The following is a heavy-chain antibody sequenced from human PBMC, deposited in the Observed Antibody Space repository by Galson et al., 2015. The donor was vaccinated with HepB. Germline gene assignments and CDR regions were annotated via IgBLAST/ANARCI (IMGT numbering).Heavy chain of an antibody. V-gene: IGHV3-48*02. Sequence: SLRLSCAASGFTFSPYSSNWVRQAPGKGLEWVSYINSVRTTYYADSVKDRFTISRDNAKNPVFLQMNSLRDEDTAVYFCARSVEGHFDYWGQGTLVTVSS. D-gene: IGHD6-19*01. CDR1: GFTFSPYS. J-gene: IGHJ4*02. CDR2: INSVRTT. CDR3: ARSVEGHFDY.